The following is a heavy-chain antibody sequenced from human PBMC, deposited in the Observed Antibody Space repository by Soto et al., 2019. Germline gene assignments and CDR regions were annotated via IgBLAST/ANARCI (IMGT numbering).Heavy chain of an antibody. V-gene: IGHV1-69*12. Sequence: QVQLVQSGAEVKKPGSSVKVSCKASRDSFSSYAMSWVRQAPGQGLEWMGGIVPIFGSRNYAQKLQGRVTITADESTSTVYMELTSLTYDDTAIYYCARDGDSGTYEYWGQGTLVTVSS. J-gene: IGHJ4*02. CDR2: IVPIFGSR. CDR1: RDSFSSYA. D-gene: IGHD5-12*01. CDR3: ARDGDSGTYEY.